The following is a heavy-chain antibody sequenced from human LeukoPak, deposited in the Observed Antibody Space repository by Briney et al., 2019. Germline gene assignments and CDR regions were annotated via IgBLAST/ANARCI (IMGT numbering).Heavy chain of an antibody. CDR3: ARRQGCSSTSCPPDY. D-gene: IGHD2-2*01. J-gene: IGHJ4*02. CDR1: GYSFTTYW. Sequence: GESLRISCRGSGYSFTTYWIGWVRQMPGRGLEWMGIIYPGDSDTRYTPSFQGQVTMSADKSINTAYLQWSSLKASDTAIYYCARRQGCSSTSCPPDYWGQGTLVTVSP. CDR2: IYPGDSDT. V-gene: IGHV5-51*01.